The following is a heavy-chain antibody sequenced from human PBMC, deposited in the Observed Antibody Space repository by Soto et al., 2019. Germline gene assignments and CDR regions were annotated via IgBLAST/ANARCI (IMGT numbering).Heavy chain of an antibody. V-gene: IGHV4-34*01. CDR1: GGSFSGYY. CDR3: ARESHDILTGPPWVWYFDL. CDR2: INDRGSI. Sequence: QVQLQQWGAGPLRPLETLSLTCGVSGGSFSGYYWAWIRQSPGKGLEGIGEINDRGSINYNPSVKSRVSISVYTSKNHYSLNLRSVTAADTAVYYCARESHDILTGPPWVWYFDLWGRGTLVTVSS. J-gene: IGHJ2*01. D-gene: IGHD3-9*01.